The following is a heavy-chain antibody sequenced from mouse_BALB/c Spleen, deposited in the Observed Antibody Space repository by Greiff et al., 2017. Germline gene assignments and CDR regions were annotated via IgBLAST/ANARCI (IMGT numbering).Heavy chain of an antibody. CDR3: ARCDDPAGYFDY. J-gene: IGHJ2*01. V-gene: IGHV3-2*02. CDR1: GYSITSDYA. CDR2: ISYSGST. D-gene: IGHD2-3*01. Sequence: VQLKESGPGLVKPSQSLSLTCTVTGYSITSDYAWNWIRQFPGNKLEWMGYISYSGSTSYNPSLKSRISITRDTSKNQFFLQLNSVTTEDTATYYCARCDDPAGYFDYWGQGTTLTVSS.